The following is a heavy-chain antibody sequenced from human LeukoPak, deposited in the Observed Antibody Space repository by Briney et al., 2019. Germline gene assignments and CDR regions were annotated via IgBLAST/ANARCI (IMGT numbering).Heavy chain of an antibody. J-gene: IGHJ5*02. V-gene: IGHV1-2*02. CDR2: IDPNSGGT. CDR1: GYTFTGYY. Sequence: ASVKVSCKASGYTFTGYYMHWVRQAPGQGLEWMGWIDPNSGGTNYAQKFQGRVTMTRDTSISTAYMELSRLRSDDTAVYYCARGASGVYTVTTSWFDPWGQGTLVTVSS. CDR3: ARGASGVYTVTTSWFDP. D-gene: IGHD4-17*01.